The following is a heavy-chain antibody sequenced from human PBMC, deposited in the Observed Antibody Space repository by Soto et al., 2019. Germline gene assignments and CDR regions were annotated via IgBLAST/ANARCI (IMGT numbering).Heavy chain of an antibody. V-gene: IGHV3-23*01. CDR3: ANEGGNPRRITMVRGVNHITYDY. Sequence: EVQLLESVGGLVQPGGSLRLSCAASGFTFSSYAMSWVRQAPGKGLEWVSAISGSGGSTYYADSVKGRFTISRDNSKNTLYLQMNSLRAEDTAVYYCANEGGNPRRITMVRGVNHITYDYWGQGTLVTVSS. CDR2: ISGSGGST. J-gene: IGHJ4*02. D-gene: IGHD3-10*01. CDR1: GFTFSSYA.